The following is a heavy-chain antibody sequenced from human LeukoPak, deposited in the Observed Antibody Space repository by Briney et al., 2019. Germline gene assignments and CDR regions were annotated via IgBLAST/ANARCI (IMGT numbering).Heavy chain of an antibody. CDR3: ARESYITIFGVVIGDWFDP. D-gene: IGHD3-3*01. Sequence: GGSLRLSCAASGFTFSSYWMHWVRQAPGKGLVWVSRINSDGSSTSYADSVKGRFTISRDNAKDTLYLQMNSLRAEDTAVYYCARESYITIFGVVIGDWFDPWGQGTLVTVSS. CDR1: GFTFSSYW. V-gene: IGHV3-74*01. J-gene: IGHJ5*02. CDR2: INSDGSST.